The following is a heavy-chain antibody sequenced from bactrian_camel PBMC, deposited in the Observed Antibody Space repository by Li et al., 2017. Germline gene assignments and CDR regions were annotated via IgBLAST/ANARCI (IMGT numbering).Heavy chain of an antibody. D-gene: IGHD6*01. Sequence: DVQLVESGGGLVQPGGSLKLSCVASGFVFSTRPMRWVRQVPGKGLEWVAGIKRDGSSTYYIESVKGRFTISRDNAKNTLYLQLNSLKTEDTAMYYCAKAAYGGSSYNYWGQGTQVTVS. V-gene: IGHV3S40*01. CDR3: AKAAYGGSSYNY. J-gene: IGHJ4*01. CDR2: IKRDGSST. CDR1: GFVFSTRP.